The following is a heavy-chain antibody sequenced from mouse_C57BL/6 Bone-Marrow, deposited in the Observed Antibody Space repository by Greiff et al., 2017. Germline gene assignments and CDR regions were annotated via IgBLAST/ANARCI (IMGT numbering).Heavy chain of an antibody. J-gene: IGHJ2*01. D-gene: IGHD1-1*01. Sequence: VQLQQSGAELVRPGASVKLSCTASGFNIKDYYMHWVKQRPEQGLEWIGWIDPENGDTEYAAQFQGKATITADTSSNTAYLQLSSLTSEDTAVYYCTTPPVVDVGYWGQGTTLTVSA. CDR2: IDPENGDT. V-gene: IGHV14-4*01. CDR1: GFNIKDYY. CDR3: TTPPVVDVGY.